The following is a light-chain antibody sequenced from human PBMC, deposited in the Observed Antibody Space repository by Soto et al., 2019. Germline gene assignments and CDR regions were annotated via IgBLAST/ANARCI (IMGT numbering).Light chain of an antibody. CDR2: AAS. J-gene: IGKJ4*01. V-gene: IGKV1-5*01. Sequence: DIQMIQSPATLSASVGDRITITCRASENIFKYVAWYQKTSGSAPNLLIYAASDLESGVPSRFSGSGSGTEFTRTIDNLQPNNSTTYYCQHYNARSIAFGGRTKVDVK. CDR3: QHYNARSIA. CDR1: ENIFKY.